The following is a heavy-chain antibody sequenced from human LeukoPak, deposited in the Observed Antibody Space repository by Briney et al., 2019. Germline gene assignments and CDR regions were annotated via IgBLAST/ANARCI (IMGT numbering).Heavy chain of an antibody. D-gene: IGHD1-7*01. CDR1: GFKFDDYA. J-gene: IGHJ5*02. CDR2: ISWNSATI. Sequence: PGGSLRLSCAASGFKFDDYAMHWVRQAPGKGLEWVSRISWNSATIGYAVSVKGRFTISRDNAKNSRYLQMNSLRAEDTALYYCARDRYPTTNNWFDPWGQGTLVIVSS. V-gene: IGHV3-9*01. CDR3: ARDRYPTTNNWFDP.